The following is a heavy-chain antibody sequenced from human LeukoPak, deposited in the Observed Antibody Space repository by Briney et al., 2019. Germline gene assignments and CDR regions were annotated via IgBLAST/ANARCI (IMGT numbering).Heavy chain of an antibody. CDR3: ARDPGYCSSTSCYLGWFDP. V-gene: IGHV1-24*01. CDR2: FDPEDGET. J-gene: IGHJ5*02. D-gene: IGHD2-2*01. CDR1: GYTLTELS. Sequence: ASVKVSCKVSGYTLTELSMHWVRQAPGKGLEWMGGFDPEDGETIYAQKFQGRVTMTEDTSTDTAYMELSSLRSEDTAVYYCARDPGYCSSTSCYLGWFDPWGQGTLVTVSS.